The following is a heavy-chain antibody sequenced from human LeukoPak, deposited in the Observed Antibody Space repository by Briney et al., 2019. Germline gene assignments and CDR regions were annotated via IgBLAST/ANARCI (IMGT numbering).Heavy chain of an antibody. Sequence: PGRSLRLSCAASGFTFSSYAMHWVRQAPGKGLEWVAVISYDGSNKYYADSVKGRFTISRDNSKNTLYLQMNSLRAEDTAVYYCARGAAKQQSHFDYWGQGTLVTVSS. J-gene: IGHJ4*02. CDR2: ISYDGSNK. V-gene: IGHV3-30-3*01. CDR1: GFTFSSYA. D-gene: IGHD6-13*01. CDR3: ARGAAKQQSHFDY.